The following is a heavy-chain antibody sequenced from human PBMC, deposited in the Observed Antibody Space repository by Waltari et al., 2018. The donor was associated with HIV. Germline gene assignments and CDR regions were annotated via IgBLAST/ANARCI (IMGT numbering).Heavy chain of an antibody. CDR3: VRGNWNYGDYYYGMDG. V-gene: IGHV4-34*01. CDR2: ISHSGTT. D-gene: IGHD1-7*01. Sequence: QVQLHQWGTGLLKPSETLSLTCAVYSGSFHVYYWPWVRQRPGKGLEWIGEISHSGTTNYNPSLKSRVTISVDTSKNQFSLRLRSVTAKDSATYFCVRGNWNYGDYYYGMDGWGQGTIVTVSS. J-gene: IGHJ6*02. CDR1: SGSFHVYY.